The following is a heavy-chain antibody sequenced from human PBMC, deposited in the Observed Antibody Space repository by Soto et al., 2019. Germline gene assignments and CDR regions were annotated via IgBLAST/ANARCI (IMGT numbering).Heavy chain of an antibody. CDR1: GGSFNNYA. CDR2: IIPNFDTP. Sequence: QVHLVQSGAEVKKLGSSVKVSCKTSGGSFNNYAVSWVRQAPGQGLEWMGGIIPNFDTPNYAQKFQDRVTIIADESTSTVYMELRSLRSNDTAVYYCAVAMVREILIFESSGMHVWGQGTTVIVSS. CDR3: AVAMVREILIFESSGMHV. J-gene: IGHJ6*02. D-gene: IGHD3-10*01. V-gene: IGHV1-69*01.